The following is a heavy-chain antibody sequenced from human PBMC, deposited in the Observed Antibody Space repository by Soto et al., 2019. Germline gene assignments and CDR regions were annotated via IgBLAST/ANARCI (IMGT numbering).Heavy chain of an antibody. D-gene: IGHD2-15*01. J-gene: IGHJ5*02. CDR1: GGSFSGYY. V-gene: IGHV4-34*01. Sequence: QVQLQQWGAGLLKPSETLSLTCAVYGGSFSGYYWSWIRQPPGKGLEWIGEINHSGSTKYNPSLKSGVTISVDTSKNQFSLKLSSVTAADTAVYYCARERREGVVAAPNWFDPWGQGTLVTVSS. CDR3: ARERREGVVAAPNWFDP. CDR2: INHSGST.